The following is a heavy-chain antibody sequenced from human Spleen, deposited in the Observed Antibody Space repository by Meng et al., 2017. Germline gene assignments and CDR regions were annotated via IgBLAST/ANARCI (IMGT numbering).Heavy chain of an antibody. D-gene: IGHD3-22*01. Sequence: QVQLQESGPGLVKPSETLSLTCTVAGDSISSYYWSWIRQPPGKGLEWIAYIHYSGSTYYSPSLKSRVTISVDTSKNQLSLKLSSMTAADTAVYYCARYVFDSSSLYSNWFDPWGQGTLVTVSS. CDR2: IHYSGST. J-gene: IGHJ5*02. CDR3: ARYVFDSSSLYSNWFDP. V-gene: IGHV4-59*06. CDR1: GDSISSYY.